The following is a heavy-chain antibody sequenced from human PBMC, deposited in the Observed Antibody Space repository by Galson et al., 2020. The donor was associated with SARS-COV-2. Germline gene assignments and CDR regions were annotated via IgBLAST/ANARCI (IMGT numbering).Heavy chain of an antibody. CDR1: GFTFSSYG. V-gene: IGHV3-30*18. CDR2: ISYDGNNK. J-gene: IGHJ4*02. Sequence: PGGSLRPSCAASGFTFSSYGMHWVRQAPGKGLEWVAAISYDGNNKYYADSVKGRFTMSRDNSKNTLYLQMNSLRAEDTAVYYCAKDRGFGEKRADYWGQGTLVIVSS. D-gene: IGHD3-10*01. CDR3: AKDRGFGEKRADY.